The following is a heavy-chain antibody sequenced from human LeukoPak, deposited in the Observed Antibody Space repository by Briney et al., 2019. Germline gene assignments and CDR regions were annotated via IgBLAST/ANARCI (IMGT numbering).Heavy chain of an antibody. V-gene: IGHV3-9*01. CDR2: ISWNSGSI. D-gene: IGHD3-22*01. J-gene: IGHJ3*02. Sequence: GGSLRLSCAASGFTFDDYAMHWVRQAPGKGLEWVSGISWNSGSIGYADSVKGRFTISRDNAKNSLYLQMNSMRAEDTALYYCAKDYYDSSGYYYEENAFDIWGQGTMVTVSS. CDR3: AKDYYDSSGYYYEENAFDI. CDR1: GFTFDDYA.